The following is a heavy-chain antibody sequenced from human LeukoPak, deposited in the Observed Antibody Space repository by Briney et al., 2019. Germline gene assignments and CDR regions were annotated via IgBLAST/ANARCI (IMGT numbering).Heavy chain of an antibody. Sequence: GGSLRLSCAASGFTFSSYTMSWVRQAPGKGLERVSSITSSGGTTYSADSVKGRFTISRDNSKNTLYLQMNSLRAEDTAIYYCANTEWELDYWGQGTLVTVSS. CDR3: ANTEWELDY. J-gene: IGHJ4*02. CDR1: GFTFSSYT. V-gene: IGHV3-23*01. CDR2: ITSSGGTT. D-gene: IGHD1-26*01.